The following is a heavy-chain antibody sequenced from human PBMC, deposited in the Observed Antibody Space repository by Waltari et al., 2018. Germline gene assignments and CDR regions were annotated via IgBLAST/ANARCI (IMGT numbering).Heavy chain of an antibody. D-gene: IGHD6-6*01. Sequence: EVQLLESGGGLVQPGGSLRLSCAASGFTFSSYAMSWVRQAPGKGLEWVSAISGSGGSTYYADSVKGRFTISRDNSKNTLYLQMNSLRAEDTAVYYCAKGLAARQYYYYYMDVWGKGTTVTISS. CDR2: ISGSGGST. V-gene: IGHV3-23*01. CDR3: AKGLAARQYYYYYMDV. CDR1: GFTFSSYA. J-gene: IGHJ6*03.